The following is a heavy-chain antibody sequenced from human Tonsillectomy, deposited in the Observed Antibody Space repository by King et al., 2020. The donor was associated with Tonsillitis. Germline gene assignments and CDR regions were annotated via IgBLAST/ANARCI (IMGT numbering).Heavy chain of an antibody. CDR3: ARLDGDVLRYFDCWFDP. CDR2: IYPGDSDT. Sequence: EVQLVESGAEVKKPGESLKISCKGSGYSFTSYWIGWVRQLPGKGLEWMGIIYPGDSDTRYSPSFQGQVTISSDKSISTAYLQWSSLKASDTAVYYCARLDGDVLRYFDCWFDPWGQGTLVTVSS. J-gene: IGHJ5*02. CDR1: GYSFTSYW. D-gene: IGHD3-9*01. V-gene: IGHV5-51*01.